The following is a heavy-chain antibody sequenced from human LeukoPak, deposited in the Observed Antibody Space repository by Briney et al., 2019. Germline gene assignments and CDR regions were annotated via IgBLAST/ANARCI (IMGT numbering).Heavy chain of an antibody. D-gene: IGHD5-18*01. Sequence: PGGSLRLSCAASGFTFSSYAMHWVRQAPGKGLEWAAIMSSDGGNEYYADSVKGRFTISRDNSKNTLYLLMNSLRAEDTAVYYCARDLGGYSYSDYWGQGTLVTVSS. CDR1: GFTFSSYA. CDR2: MSSDGGNE. J-gene: IGHJ4*02. V-gene: IGHV3-30*01. CDR3: ARDLGGYSYSDY.